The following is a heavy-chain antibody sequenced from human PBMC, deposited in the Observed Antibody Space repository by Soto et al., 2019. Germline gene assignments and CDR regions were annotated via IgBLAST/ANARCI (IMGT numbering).Heavy chain of an antibody. Sequence: GGSLRLSCVASGFTFSSYGMHWVRQAPGKGPEWVGRIKSKTDGGTTDYAAPVKGRFTISRDDSENTLYLQMNSLKTEDTAVYYCSHGYYQYFNFWGQGTLVTVSS. V-gene: IGHV3-15*07. D-gene: IGHD5-18*01. CDR3: SHGYYQYFNF. J-gene: IGHJ4*02. CDR2: IKSKTDGGTT. CDR1: GFTFSSYG.